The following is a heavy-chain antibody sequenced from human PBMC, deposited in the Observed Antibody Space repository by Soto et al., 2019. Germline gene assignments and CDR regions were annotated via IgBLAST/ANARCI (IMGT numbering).Heavy chain of an antibody. Sequence: ASVKVSCKASGYTFTSYGISWVRQAPGQGLEWMGWISAYNGNTNYAQKLQGRVTMTTDTSTSTAYMELRSLRSDDTAVYYCARDSESGAHLATHDYWGQGTQVTVSS. D-gene: IGHD5-12*01. CDR1: GYTFTSYG. CDR2: ISAYNGNT. V-gene: IGHV1-18*01. CDR3: ARDSESGAHLATHDY. J-gene: IGHJ4*02.